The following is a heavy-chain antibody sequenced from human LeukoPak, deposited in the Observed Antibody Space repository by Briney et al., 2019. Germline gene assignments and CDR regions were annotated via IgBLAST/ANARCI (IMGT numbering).Heavy chain of an antibody. V-gene: IGHV4-38-2*02. CDR1: GYSISSGYY. D-gene: IGHD4-17*01. Sequence: SETLSLTCTVSGYSISSGYYWGWIRQPPGKGLEWIGSIYYSGSTYYNPSLKSRVTISVDTSKNQFSLKLSSVTAADTAVYYCARLPTVTFFDYWGQGTLVTVPS. CDR2: IYYSGST. J-gene: IGHJ4*02. CDR3: ARLPTVTFFDY.